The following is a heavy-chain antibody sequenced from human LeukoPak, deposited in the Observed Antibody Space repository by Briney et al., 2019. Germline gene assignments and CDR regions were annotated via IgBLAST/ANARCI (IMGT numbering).Heavy chain of an antibody. CDR2: IFYTGST. D-gene: IGHD4-11*01. Sequence: PSETLSLTCTVSGGSISSGDYYWSWIRQPPGKGLEWIGYIFYTGSTYYNPSLKSRVTISVDTSKNQFSLKLSSVTAADTAVYYCARGSAQNSNYGTDWFDPWGQGTLVTVSS. CDR1: GGSISSGDYY. V-gene: IGHV4-30-4*08. CDR3: ARGSAQNSNYGTDWFDP. J-gene: IGHJ5*02.